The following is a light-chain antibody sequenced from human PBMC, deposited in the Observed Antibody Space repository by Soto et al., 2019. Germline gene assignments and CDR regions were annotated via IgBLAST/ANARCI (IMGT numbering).Light chain of an antibody. CDR3: QQRSYGLT. CDR1: QSVRSY. J-gene: IGKJ3*01. CDR2: DAS. V-gene: IGKV3-11*01. Sequence: EIVLTQSPATLSLSPGERATLSCRASQSVRSYLAWYQQNPGQAPRLLIYDASSRATGIPARFSGSGSETDFTLTISSLEPEDFAIYYCQQRSYGLTFGPGTKVDLK.